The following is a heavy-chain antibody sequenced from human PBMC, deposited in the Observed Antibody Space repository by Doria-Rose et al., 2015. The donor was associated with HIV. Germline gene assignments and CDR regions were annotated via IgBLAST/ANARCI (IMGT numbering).Heavy chain of an antibody. CDR1: GVSLSSPGMG. CDR3: ARIKSSRWYHKYYFDF. Sequence: SGPVLVKPTETLTLTCTVSGVSLSSPGMGVSWIRQPPGKALEWLANIFSDDERSYKTSLKSRLTLSRSSSKSQVVLTMTDMDPVDTATYYCARIKSSRWYHKYYFDFWGQGTLVIVSA. V-gene: IGHV2-26*01. D-gene: IGHD6-13*01. J-gene: IGHJ4*02. CDR2: IFSDDER.